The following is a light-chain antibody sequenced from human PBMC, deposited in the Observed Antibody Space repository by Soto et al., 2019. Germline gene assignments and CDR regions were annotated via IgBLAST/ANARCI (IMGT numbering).Light chain of an antibody. CDR2: TAS. CDR1: QSISSY. V-gene: IGKV1-39*01. J-gene: IGKJ4*01. CDR3: QQSYSTPLT. Sequence: DIHMTRSPSSLSGSLGDRVTITCVASQSISSYLNLYQQKPGKAPKLLNYTASSLQSGVPSRFSGSGSGTDFTPTISSLQPEDFATYYCQQSYSTPLTFGGGTKVDIK.